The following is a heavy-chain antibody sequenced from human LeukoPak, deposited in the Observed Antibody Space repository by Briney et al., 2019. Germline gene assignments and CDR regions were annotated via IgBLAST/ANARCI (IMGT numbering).Heavy chain of an antibody. CDR3: ARDDFWSGPPDY. CDR1: GFTFSSYA. CDR2: ISGSGGST. D-gene: IGHD3-3*01. Sequence: GGSLRLSRAASGFTFSSYAMSWVRQAPGKGLEWVSAISGSGGSTYYADSVKGRFTISRDNSKNTLYLQMNSLRAEDTAVYYCARDDFWSGPPDYWGQGTLVTVSS. V-gene: IGHV3-23*01. J-gene: IGHJ4*02.